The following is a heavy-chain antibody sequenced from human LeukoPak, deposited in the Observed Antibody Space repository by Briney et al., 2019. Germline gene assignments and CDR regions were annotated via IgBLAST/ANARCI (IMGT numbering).Heavy chain of an antibody. CDR1: GGSISSYY. Sequence: PSETLSLTCTVSGGSISSYYWGWIRQPPGKGLEWIGRMYYSGSTYYNPSLKSRVTISVDTSKNQFSLKLSSVTAADTAVYYCARSGYDSSGYYYVEDYWGQGSLVTVSS. CDR3: ARSGYDSSGYYYVEDY. D-gene: IGHD3-22*01. J-gene: IGHJ4*02. CDR2: MYYSGST. V-gene: IGHV4-39*07.